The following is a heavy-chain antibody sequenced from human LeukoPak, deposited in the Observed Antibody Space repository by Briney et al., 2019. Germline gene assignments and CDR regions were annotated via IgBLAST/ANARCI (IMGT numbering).Heavy chain of an antibody. CDR3: ARAPSNAHFDY. J-gene: IGHJ4*02. V-gene: IGHV3-23*01. D-gene: IGHD3-3*02. Sequence: PGGSLRLSCAASGFTLSSYALSWVRQAPGKGLGWVSAISDTGNTYHADSVKGRFTISRDNSNNTVYLQMNSLRAEDTAVYYCARAPSNAHFDYWGQGTLVTVSS. CDR2: ISDTGNT. CDR1: GFTLSSYA.